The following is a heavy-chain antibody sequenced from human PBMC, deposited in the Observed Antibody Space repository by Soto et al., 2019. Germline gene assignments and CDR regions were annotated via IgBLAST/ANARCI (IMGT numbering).Heavy chain of an antibody. D-gene: IGHD2-15*01. V-gene: IGHV2-5*02. CDR2: IYGDDDK. CDR3: AHRLIVAAAFDC. J-gene: IGHJ4*02. CDR1: GFSLSTSGVG. Sequence: SGPTLVNPTQTLTLTCTFSGFSLSTSGVGVGWIRQPPGKALEWLALIYGDDDKRYSPSLKSRLTITKDTSKNQVILTLTNVDPVDTATYYCAHRLIVAAAFDCWGQGALVTVSS.